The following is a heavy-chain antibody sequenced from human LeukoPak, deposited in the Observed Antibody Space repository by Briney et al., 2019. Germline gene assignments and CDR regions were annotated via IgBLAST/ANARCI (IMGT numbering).Heavy chain of an antibody. Sequence: GSLRLSCEASGFTFSSNSMNWVRQPPGKGLEWIGSIYYSGSTYYNPSLKSRVTISVDTSKNQFSLKLSSVTAADTAVYYCARARTAAGSDYWGQGTLVTVSS. CDR2: IYYSGST. D-gene: IGHD6-13*01. J-gene: IGHJ4*02. CDR3: ARARTAAGSDY. CDR1: GFTFSSNS. V-gene: IGHV4-39*07.